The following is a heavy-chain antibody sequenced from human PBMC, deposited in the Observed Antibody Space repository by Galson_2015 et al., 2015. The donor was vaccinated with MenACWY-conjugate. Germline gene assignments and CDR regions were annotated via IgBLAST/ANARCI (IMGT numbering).Heavy chain of an antibody. Sequence: QSGAEVKKSGESLKVSCKGSGYSFPNYWIGWVRQMPGKGLEWMGIIYPGDSDTRYSPSFQGQVTISADKSSSTAYLQWGSLKASDIAIYYCARRSTGSEYFDYWGQGTLVTVSS. D-gene: IGHD3-9*01. CDR1: GYSFPNYW. CDR2: IYPGDSDT. V-gene: IGHV5-51*01. CDR3: ARRSTGSEYFDY. J-gene: IGHJ4*02.